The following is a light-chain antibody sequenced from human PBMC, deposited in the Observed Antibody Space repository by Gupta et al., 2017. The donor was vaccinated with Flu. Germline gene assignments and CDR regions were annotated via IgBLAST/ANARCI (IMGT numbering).Light chain of an antibody. V-gene: IGLV1-51*01. CDR3: GTGDSIRSSDV. J-gene: IGLJ3*02. CDR1: TSNIGNNY. CDR2: DNS. Sequence: QSVLTQPPSVSAAPGQKVSISCSGSTSNIGNNYVSWYQQAPGTAPKLLIFDNSQRPSVIPGRFSGTNSGTAATVVVTGLHTGDDADYYCGTGDSIRSSDVFGGGTKLTVL.